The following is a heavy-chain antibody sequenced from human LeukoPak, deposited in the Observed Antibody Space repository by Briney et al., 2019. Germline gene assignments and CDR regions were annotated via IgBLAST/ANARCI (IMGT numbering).Heavy chain of an antibody. CDR1: GFTFSSYA. J-gene: IGHJ4*02. D-gene: IGHD6-19*01. V-gene: IGHV3-30-3*01. Sequence: GSLRLSCAASGFTFSSYAMHWVRQAPGKGLEWVAVISYDGSNKYYADSVKGRFTISRDNSKNTLYLQMNSLRAEDTAVYYCARTVAGFDYWGQETLVTVSS. CDR2: ISYDGSNK. CDR3: ARTVAGFDY.